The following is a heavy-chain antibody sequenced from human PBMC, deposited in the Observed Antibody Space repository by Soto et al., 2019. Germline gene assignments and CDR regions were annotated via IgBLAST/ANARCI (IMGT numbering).Heavy chain of an antibody. J-gene: IGHJ3*02. D-gene: IGHD4-17*01. CDR3: ARDQTTGVAFDI. CDR2: ISYDGSNK. CDR1: GFTFSSYA. Sequence: QVQLVESGGGVVQPGRSLRLSCAASGFTFSSYAMHWVRQAPGKGLEWVAVISYDGSNKYYADSVKGRFTISRDNSKNTLYLQMNSLRAEDTAVYYCARDQTTGVAFDIWGQGTMVTVSS. V-gene: IGHV3-30-3*01.